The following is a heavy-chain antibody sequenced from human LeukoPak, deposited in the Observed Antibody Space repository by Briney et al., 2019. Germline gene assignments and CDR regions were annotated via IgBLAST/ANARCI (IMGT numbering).Heavy chain of an antibody. CDR2: IYTSGST. J-gene: IGHJ4*02. V-gene: IGHV4-61*02. CDR1: GGSISSGSYY. CDR3: ARDRVQEVDY. Sequence: PSETLSLTCTVSGGSISSGSYYWSWIRQPAGKGLEWIGRIYTSGSTNYNPSLKSRVTISVDTSKNQFSLKLSSVTAADTAVYYCARDRVQEVDYWGQGTLVTVSS. D-gene: IGHD1-1*01.